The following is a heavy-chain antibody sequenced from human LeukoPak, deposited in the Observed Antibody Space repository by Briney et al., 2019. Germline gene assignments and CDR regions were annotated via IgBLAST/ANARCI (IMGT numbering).Heavy chain of an antibody. CDR1: GGSISSGGYY. CDR2: IYYSGST. J-gene: IGHJ4*02. V-gene: IGHV4-31*03. Sequence: SQTLSLTCTVSGGSISSGGYYWSWIRQHPGKGLEWIGYIYYSGSTYYNPSLKSRVTISVDTYKNQFSLKLSSVTAADTAVYYCARADVYYGSGSYILPYFDYWGQGTLVTVSS. CDR3: ARADVYYGSGSYILPYFDY. D-gene: IGHD3-10*01.